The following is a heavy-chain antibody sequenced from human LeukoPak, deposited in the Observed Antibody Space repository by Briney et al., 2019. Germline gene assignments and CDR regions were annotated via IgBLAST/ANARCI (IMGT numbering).Heavy chain of an antibody. Sequence: GGSLRLSCAASGFTFTNAWMTWVRQAPGKGLEWVGRIKSKGDGETTDYTAPLKGRFTMSRDDSKATLYLQMNSLAAEDTAVYYCTTDLGLTMIRGVIVYWGQGALVTVSS. D-gene: IGHD3-10*01. J-gene: IGHJ4*02. V-gene: IGHV3-15*01. CDR2: IKSKGDGETT. CDR3: TTDLGLTMIRGVIVY. CDR1: GFTFTNAW.